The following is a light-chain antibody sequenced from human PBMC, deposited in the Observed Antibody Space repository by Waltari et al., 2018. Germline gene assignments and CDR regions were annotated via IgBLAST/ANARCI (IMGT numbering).Light chain of an antibody. CDR3: QQYYSYPHT. Sequence: ASRITPSPSSLAASTGDRVNITCRASQGISSYLAWYQQKPGKAPKLLIYAASTLQSGVPSRFSGSGSGTDFTLTISCLQSEDFATYYCQQYYSYPHTFGQGTKLEIK. CDR2: AAS. J-gene: IGKJ2*01. V-gene: IGKV1-8*01. CDR1: QGISSY.